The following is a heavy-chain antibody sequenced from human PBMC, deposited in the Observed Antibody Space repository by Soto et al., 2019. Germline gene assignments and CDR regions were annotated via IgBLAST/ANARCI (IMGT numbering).Heavy chain of an antibody. CDR1: GFTFSSYA. J-gene: IGHJ4*02. V-gene: IGHV3-30-3*01. D-gene: IGHD2-15*01. Sequence: GGSLRLSCAASGFTFSSYAMYWVRQAPGKGLEWVAIISYDGSNENYADSVKGRLTISRDNSKNTLFLQMNSLRVEDTADYSCARDRARYCGGGSCYLGYWGQGTLVTVSS. CDR2: ISYDGSNE. CDR3: ARDRARYCGGGSCYLGY.